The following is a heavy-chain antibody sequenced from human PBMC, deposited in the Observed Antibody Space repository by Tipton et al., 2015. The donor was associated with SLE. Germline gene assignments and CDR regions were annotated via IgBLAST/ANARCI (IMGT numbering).Heavy chain of an antibody. CDR2: IKSKTDGGTT. CDR3: ARGLWGSDY. V-gene: IGHV3-15*01. CDR1: GFTFSNAW. J-gene: IGHJ4*02. Sequence: SLRLSCAASGFTFSNAWMSWVRQAPGKGLEWVGRIKSKTDGGTTDYAAPAKGRFTISRDNSKNTLYLQMNSLRAEDTAVYYCARGLWGSDYWGQGTLVTVSS. D-gene: IGHD7-27*01.